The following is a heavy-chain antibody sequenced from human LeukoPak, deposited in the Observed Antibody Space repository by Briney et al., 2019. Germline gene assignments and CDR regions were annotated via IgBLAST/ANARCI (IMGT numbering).Heavy chain of an antibody. CDR3: ARDPEYSSSSYPTSVFDY. J-gene: IGHJ4*02. Sequence: ASVKVSCKASGYTFTGYYMHWVRQAPGQGLEWMGWINPNSGGTNYAQKFQGRVTMTRDTSISTAYVELSRLRSDDTAVYYCARDPEYSSSSYPTSVFDYWGQGTLVTVSS. D-gene: IGHD6-13*01. CDR1: GYTFTGYY. CDR2: INPNSGGT. V-gene: IGHV1-2*02.